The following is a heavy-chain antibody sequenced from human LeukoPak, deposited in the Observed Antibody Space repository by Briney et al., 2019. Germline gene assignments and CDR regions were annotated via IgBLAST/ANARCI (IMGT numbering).Heavy chain of an antibody. CDR1: GYTFTGYY. Sequence: ASVKVSCKASGYTFTGYYMHWVRQAPGQGLEWMGWINPNSGGTNYAQKFQGRVTMTRDTSISTAYMELSRLRSDDTAVYYCARESCSSTSCRGGWFDPWGQGTLVTVSS. D-gene: IGHD2-2*01. CDR2: INPNSGGT. J-gene: IGHJ5*02. CDR3: ARESCSSTSCRGGWFDP. V-gene: IGHV1-2*02.